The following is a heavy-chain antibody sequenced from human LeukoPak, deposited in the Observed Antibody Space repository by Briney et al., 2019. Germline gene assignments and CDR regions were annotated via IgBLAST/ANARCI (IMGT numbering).Heavy chain of an antibody. J-gene: IGHJ3*02. Sequence: PGGSLRLSCEAFGFTFSSYAMSWVRQAPGKGLEWVSAISGSGSTTYYADSVKGRFTISRDNSKNTLYLQMNSLRAEDTAVYYCARLDGYNPVGAFDIWGQGTMVTVSS. V-gene: IGHV3-23*01. CDR2: ISGSGSTT. D-gene: IGHD5-24*01. CDR3: ARLDGYNPVGAFDI. CDR1: GFTFSSYA.